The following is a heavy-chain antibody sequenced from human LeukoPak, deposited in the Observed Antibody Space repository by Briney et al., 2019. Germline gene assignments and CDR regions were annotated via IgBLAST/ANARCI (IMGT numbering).Heavy chain of an antibody. CDR1: GVFVSGDY. J-gene: IGHJ6*03. V-gene: IGHV4-59*04. CDR3: AKPRVGPLYYMDI. CDR2: ISYAGTT. Sequence: SETLSLTCTVSGVFVSGDYWSWIRHFPGKGLEWIGTISYAGTTHFNPSLRSRVTLYVDTSKNQFSLNLNSVTAGDTAIYYCAKPRVGPLYYMDIWGRGTTVTVSS. D-gene: IGHD3-16*01.